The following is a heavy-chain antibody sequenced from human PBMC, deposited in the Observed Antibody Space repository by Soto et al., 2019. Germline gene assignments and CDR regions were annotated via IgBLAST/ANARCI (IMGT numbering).Heavy chain of an antibody. CDR1: GGSISSYY. D-gene: IGHD4-17*01. J-gene: IGHJ2*01. V-gene: IGHV4-59*01. Sequence: QVQLQESGPGLVKPSETLSLTCAVSGGSISSYYWSWIRQPPGKGLEWIGYIYYTGSTNYNPSLKSRVTISVDTSKNQISLNLRSVTAADTAVYYCERSPILDGDYDSWYFDLWGRGTLVTVSS. CDR3: ERSPILDGDYDSWYFDL. CDR2: IYYTGST.